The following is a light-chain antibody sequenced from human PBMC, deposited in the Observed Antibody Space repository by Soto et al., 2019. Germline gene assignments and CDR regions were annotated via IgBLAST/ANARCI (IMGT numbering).Light chain of an antibody. CDR1: QSVGSY. J-gene: IGKJ4*01. Sequence: IVLTQSPATLSLSPGERATLSCRASQSVGSYLGWYQQKAGQAPRLLIYDASNRATGIPARFSGSGSGTDFTLTISSLEPEDFAVYYCQQRSNWPLTFGGGTKVDIK. CDR2: DAS. CDR3: QQRSNWPLT. V-gene: IGKV3-11*01.